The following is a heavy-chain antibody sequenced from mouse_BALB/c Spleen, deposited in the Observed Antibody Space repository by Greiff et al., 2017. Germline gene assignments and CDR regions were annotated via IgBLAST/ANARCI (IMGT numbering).Heavy chain of an antibody. Sequence: VQLQQSGAELARPGASVKLSCKASGYTFTSYWMQWVKQRPGQGLEWIGAIYPGGGDTRYTQKLKGKATLTADKSSSTAYLQLSSLASEDSAVYYCAREGDYDTDYWGQGTTLTVSS. D-gene: IGHD2-4*01. CDR3: AREGDYDTDY. V-gene: IGHV1-87*01. CDR2: IYPGGGDT. CDR1: GYTFTSYW. J-gene: IGHJ2*01.